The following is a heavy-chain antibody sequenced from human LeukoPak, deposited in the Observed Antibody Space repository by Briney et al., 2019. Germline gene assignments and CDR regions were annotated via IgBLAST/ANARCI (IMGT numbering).Heavy chain of an antibody. V-gene: IGHV3-21*01. CDR1: GFTFSSYT. J-gene: IGHJ4*02. CDR2: ITSSSSYI. Sequence: GGSLRLSCAASGFTFSSYTMNWVRRAPGKGLEWVSSITSSSSYIYYADSVMGRFTISRDNANNSLYLQMNSLRAEDTAVYYCARHVVAVGFDYWGQGTLVTVSS. D-gene: IGHD3-22*01. CDR3: ARHVVAVGFDY.